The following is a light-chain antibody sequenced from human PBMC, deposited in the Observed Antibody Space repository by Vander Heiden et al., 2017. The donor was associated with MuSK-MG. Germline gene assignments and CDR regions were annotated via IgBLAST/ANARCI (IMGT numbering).Light chain of an antibody. CDR1: QSVSSN. CDR3: QQYNNWPPWT. V-gene: IGKV3-15*01. J-gene: IGKJ1*01. Sequence: EIVMTQSPATLSVSPGERATLSCRASQSVSSNVAWYQQTTGQAPRFSGSGSGTEFTRTISSLQSEDFAVYYCQQYNNWPPWTFGQGTKVEIK.